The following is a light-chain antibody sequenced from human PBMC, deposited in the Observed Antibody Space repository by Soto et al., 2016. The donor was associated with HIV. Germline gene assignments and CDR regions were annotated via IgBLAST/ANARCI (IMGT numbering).Light chain of an antibody. CDR2: KAS. CDR3: QQYNSSPWT. J-gene: IGKJ1*01. CDR1: QSINKW. V-gene: IGKV1-5*03. Sequence: DIRMTQSPSTLSASLGDRVTITCRASQSINKWLAWYQQKPGKAPNLLIYKASTSQSGVPSTFSGSGSGTEFTLIISSLQPDDFATYYCQQYNSSPWTFGQGTKVEIK.